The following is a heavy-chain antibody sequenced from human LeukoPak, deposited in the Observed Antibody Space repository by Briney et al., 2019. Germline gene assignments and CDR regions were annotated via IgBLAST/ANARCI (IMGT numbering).Heavy chain of an antibody. V-gene: IGHV1-69*02. CDR3: ARVRYCSSTSCYTFDY. D-gene: IGHD2-2*02. Sequence: SVKVSCKATGGTFSSYTISWVRQAPGQGLEWMGRIIPILGIANYAQKFQGRVTITADKSTSTAYMELSSLRSEDTAVYYCARVRYCSSTSCYTFDYWGQGTLVTVSS. CDR2: IIPILGIA. J-gene: IGHJ4*02. CDR1: GGTFSSYT.